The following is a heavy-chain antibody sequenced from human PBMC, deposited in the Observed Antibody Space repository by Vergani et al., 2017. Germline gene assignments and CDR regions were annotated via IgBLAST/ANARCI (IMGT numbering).Heavy chain of an antibody. J-gene: IGHJ3*02. Sequence: ELQLVQSGAEVKKPGESLKISCKGSGYSFTSYWIGWVRQMPGKGLEWMGIIYPGDSDTRYSPSFQGQVTISADKSISTAYLQWSSLKASDTAMYYCATYHVPYSGYRTPYDDDAFDIWGQGTMVTVSS. D-gene: IGHD3-22*01. CDR2: IYPGDSDT. CDR3: ATYHVPYSGYRTPYDDDAFDI. CDR1: GYSFTSYW. V-gene: IGHV5-51*03.